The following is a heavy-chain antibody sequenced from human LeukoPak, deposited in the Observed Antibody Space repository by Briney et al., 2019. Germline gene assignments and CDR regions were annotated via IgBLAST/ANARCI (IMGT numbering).Heavy chain of an antibody. CDR1: GGSISNYY. V-gene: IGHV4-59*08. CDR3: ARLLGSSTVADY. J-gene: IGHJ4*02. CDR2: IYYTGRT. D-gene: IGHD1-14*01. Sequence: PSETLSLTCTVSGGSISNYYWSWIRQPPGKGLEWIGYIYYTGRTTYNPSLNSRVSISIDTSNNQFSLNLSPVTAADTAVYYCARLLGSSTVADYWGQGILVTVSS.